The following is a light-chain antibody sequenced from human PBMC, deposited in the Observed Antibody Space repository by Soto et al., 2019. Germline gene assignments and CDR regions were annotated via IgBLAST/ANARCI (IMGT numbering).Light chain of an antibody. J-gene: IGLJ2*01. V-gene: IGLV1-40*01. Sequence: QSVLTQPPSVSGAPGQRVTISCTGSSSNIGAHYDVHWYQQLPGTAPKLLIYRNSNRPSGVPDRFSGSKSGTSASLAITGLQAEDGTDYYCQSYDSRLSAVVFGGGTKLTVL. CDR1: SSNIGAHYD. CDR3: QSYDSRLSAVV. CDR2: RNS.